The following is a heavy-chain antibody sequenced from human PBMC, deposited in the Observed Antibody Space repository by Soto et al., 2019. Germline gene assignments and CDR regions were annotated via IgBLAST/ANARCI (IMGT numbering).Heavy chain of an antibody. V-gene: IGHV3-23*01. CDR3: ARGRIAAAGTRYYFDY. CDR2: ISGSGTTT. Sequence: GGSLRLSCAASGFTFTTYAINWVRQAPGKGLEWVSGISGSGTTTYYADSVKGRFTVSRGNSKNTVFLQMNSLRVEDTAVYYCARGRIAAAGTRYYFDYWGQGALVTVSS. J-gene: IGHJ4*02. D-gene: IGHD6-13*01. CDR1: GFTFTTYA.